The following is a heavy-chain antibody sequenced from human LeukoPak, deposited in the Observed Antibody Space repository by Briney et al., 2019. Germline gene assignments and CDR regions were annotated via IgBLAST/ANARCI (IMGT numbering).Heavy chain of an antibody. D-gene: IGHD6-13*01. CDR2: INPNSGNT. J-gene: IGHJ4*02. CDR3: ARGPRAAAGVRHLNY. V-gene: IGHV1-8*02. CDR1: GYTFTGYY. Sequence: ASVKVSCKASGYTFTGYYMHWVRQAPGQGLEWMGWINPNSGNTGYAQKFQGRVTMTRNTSISTAYMELSSLRSEDTAVYYCARGPRAAAGVRHLNYWGQGTLVTVSS.